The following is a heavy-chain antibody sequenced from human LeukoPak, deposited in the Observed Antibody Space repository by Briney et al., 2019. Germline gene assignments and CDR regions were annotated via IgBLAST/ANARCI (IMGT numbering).Heavy chain of an antibody. J-gene: IGHJ4*02. V-gene: IGHV3-66*01. Sequence: PGGSLRLSYAASGFTVSSNYMSWVRQAPGKGLEWVSVIYSGGSTYYADSVKGRFTISRDNSKNTLYLQMNSLRAEDTAVYYCARDLGEMATNEQTRSDYWGQGTLVTVSS. D-gene: IGHD5-24*01. CDR2: IYSGGST. CDR3: ARDLGEMATNEQTRSDY. CDR1: GFTVSSNY.